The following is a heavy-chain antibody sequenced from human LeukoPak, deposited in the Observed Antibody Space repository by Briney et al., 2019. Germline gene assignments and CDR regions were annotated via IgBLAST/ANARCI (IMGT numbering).Heavy chain of an antibody. V-gene: IGHV4-34*01. CDR1: GGSFSGYY. Sequence: PSETLSLTCAVYGGSFSGYYWSWIRQPPGKGLEWIGEINHSGSTNYNPSLKSRVTISVDTSKNQFSLKLSSVTAADTAVYYCARERSGWYTVDYWGQGTLVTVSS. J-gene: IGHJ4*02. CDR3: ARERSGWYTVDY. CDR2: INHSGST. D-gene: IGHD6-19*01.